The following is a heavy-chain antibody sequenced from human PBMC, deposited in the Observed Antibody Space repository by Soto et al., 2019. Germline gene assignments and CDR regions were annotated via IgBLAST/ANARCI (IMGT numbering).Heavy chain of an antibody. CDR3: ARIPNDYQYDWFVP. V-gene: IGHV2-5*02. CDR1: GFSLTTRGVG. Sequence: QITLKETGPTLVKPTQTLTLTCTFSGFSLTTRGVGVGWIRQPPGKALECLALIYWDDDKRYSPSLQSRLSITKDTSKNQVVLTMTNVDPVDTATYYCARIPNDYQYDWFVPWGQGTLVSVSS. CDR2: IYWDDDK. J-gene: IGHJ5*02. D-gene: IGHD3-16*01.